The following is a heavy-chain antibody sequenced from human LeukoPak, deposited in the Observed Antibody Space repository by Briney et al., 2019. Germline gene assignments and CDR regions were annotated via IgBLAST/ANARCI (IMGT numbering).Heavy chain of an antibody. CDR3: ARDFNSRQFDY. J-gene: IGHJ4*02. Sequence: GGSLRLSCAASGFTFSNYWMTWVRQAPGKGLEWVANIKEDGSEKYYVDSVKGRFTISRDNSKNTLYLQMNSLTAEDTAVYYCARDFNSRQFDYWGQGALVTVSS. D-gene: IGHD6-13*01. V-gene: IGHV3-7*03. CDR1: GFTFSNYW. CDR2: IKEDGSEK.